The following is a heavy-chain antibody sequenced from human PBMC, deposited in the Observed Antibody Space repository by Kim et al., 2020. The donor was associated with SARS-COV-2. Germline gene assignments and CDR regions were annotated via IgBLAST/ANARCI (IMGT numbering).Heavy chain of an antibody. CDR1: GFTFSSYW. J-gene: IGHJ5*02. V-gene: IGHV3-74*01. Sequence: GGSLRLSCAASGFTFSSYWMHWVRQAPGKGLVWVSRINSDGSSTSYADSVKGRFTISRDNAKNTLYLQMNSLRAEDTAVYYCAREVSRAGLDPWGQGTLVTVSS. CDR2: INSDGSST. CDR3: AREVSRAGLDP. D-gene: IGHD1-20*01.